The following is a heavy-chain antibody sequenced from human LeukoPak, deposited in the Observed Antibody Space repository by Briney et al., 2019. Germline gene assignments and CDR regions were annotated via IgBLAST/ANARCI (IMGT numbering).Heavy chain of an antibody. CDR2: ISYDGSNK. D-gene: IGHD3-22*01. CDR3: AKDDYYDSSGYLGNWFDP. J-gene: IGHJ5*02. CDR1: GFTFSSCG. V-gene: IGHV3-30*18. Sequence: GGSLRLSCAASGFTFSSCGMHWVRQAPGKGLEWVAVISYDGSNKYYADSVKGRFTISRDNSKNTLYLQMNSLRAEDTAVYYCAKDDYYDSSGYLGNWFDPWGQGTLVTVSS.